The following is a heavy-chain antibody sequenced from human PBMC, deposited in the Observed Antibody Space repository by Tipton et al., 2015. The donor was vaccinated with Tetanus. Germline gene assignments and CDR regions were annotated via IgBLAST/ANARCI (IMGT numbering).Heavy chain of an antibody. CDR3: ARQYVQQSMPGPTYNWFDS. J-gene: IGHJ5*01. CDR2: INYRGTT. Sequence: LRLSCAASGFTFSSYAMSWVRQAPGKGLEWIGDINYRGTTTSNPSLQSRLNILLDTSKRQFSLRLTSVTAADTAVYFCARQYVQQSMPGPTYNWFDSWGQGILVTVSS. V-gene: IGHV4-34*01. CDR1: GFTFSSYA. D-gene: IGHD2-2*01.